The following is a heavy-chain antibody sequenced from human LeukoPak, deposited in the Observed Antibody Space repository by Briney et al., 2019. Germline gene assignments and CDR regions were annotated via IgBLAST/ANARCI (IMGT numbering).Heavy chain of an antibody. CDR2: IYYSGST. V-gene: IGHV4-39*07. CDR1: GGSISSYY. Sequence: SETLSLTCTVSGGSISSYYWGWIRQPPGKGLEWIGSIYYSGSTYYNPSLKSRVTISVDTSKNQFSLKLSSVTAADTAVYYCALNRLNYDILTGYYSPHAFDIWGQGTMVTVSS. D-gene: IGHD3-9*01. CDR3: ALNRLNYDILTGYYSPHAFDI. J-gene: IGHJ3*02.